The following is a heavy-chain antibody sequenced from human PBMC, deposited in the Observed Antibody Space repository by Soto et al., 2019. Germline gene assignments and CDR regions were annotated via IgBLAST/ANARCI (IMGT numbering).Heavy chain of an antibody. J-gene: IGHJ4*02. CDR2: IGGSGSST. D-gene: IGHD3-3*01. Sequence: PGGSLRLSCAASGFTFSSYAMSWVRQAPGKGLEWVSAIGGSGSSTYYADSVKGRFTISRDNSKNTLYLQMSSLRAEDTAVYYCAKDGGPNYDFWRGFQDFCDQATLLT. CDR3: AKDGGPNYDFWRGFQDF. CDR1: GFTFSSYA. V-gene: IGHV3-23*01.